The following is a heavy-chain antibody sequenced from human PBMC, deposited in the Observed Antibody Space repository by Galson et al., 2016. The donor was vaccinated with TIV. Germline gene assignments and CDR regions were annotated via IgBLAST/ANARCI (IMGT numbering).Heavy chain of an antibody. CDR1: GYNFPIYW. D-gene: IGHD2-21*02. J-gene: IGHJ2*01. Sequence: QSGAEVKKPGESLKISCKGSGYNFPIYWIGWVRQMPGKGLEWVGVIYPDDSDTRYSPTFQGQVIISADKSTTTAYLQWSSLKASDTAMYYCARVSRREVTDGYFDLWGRGTLVTVSS. CDR2: IYPDDSDT. V-gene: IGHV5-51*03. CDR3: ARVSRREVTDGYFDL.